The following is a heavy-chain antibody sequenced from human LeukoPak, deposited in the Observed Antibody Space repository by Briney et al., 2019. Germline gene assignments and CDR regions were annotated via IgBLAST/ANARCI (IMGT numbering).Heavy chain of an antibody. V-gene: IGHV1-18*04. J-gene: IGHJ4*02. CDR3: ARVVVRTIFGVVTVTARIDY. CDR1: GYTFTSYY. D-gene: IGHD3-3*01. CDR2: INPNNGNT. Sequence: ASVKVSCKASGYTFTSYYIRWVRQAPGQGLEWMGRINPNNGNTNYAQKLQGRVTMTTDTSTSTAYMELRSLRSDDTAMYYCARVVVRTIFGVVTVTARIDYWGQGTLVTVSS.